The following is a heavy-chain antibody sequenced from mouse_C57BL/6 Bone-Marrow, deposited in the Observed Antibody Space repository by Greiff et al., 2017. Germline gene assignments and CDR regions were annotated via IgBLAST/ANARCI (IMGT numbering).Heavy chain of an antibody. Sequence: QVQLQQSGAELVRPGTSVKMSCKASGYTFTNYWIGWAKQRPGHGLEWIGDIYPGGGYTNYNEKFKGKATLTADKYSSTAYMQFSSLTSEDSAIYYCARSGLRRTEYCVGYWGQGTTLTVSS. CDR2: IYPGGGYT. CDR3: ARSGLRRTEYCVGY. CDR1: GYTFTNYW. V-gene: IGHV1-63*01. J-gene: IGHJ2*01. D-gene: IGHD2-4*01.